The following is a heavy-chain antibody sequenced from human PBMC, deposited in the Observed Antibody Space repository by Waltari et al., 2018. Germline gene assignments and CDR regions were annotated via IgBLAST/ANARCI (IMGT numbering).Heavy chain of an antibody. J-gene: IGHJ4*02. Sequence: QVQLQQWGAGLLKPSETLSLTCAVYGGSFSGYYWSGIRQPPGKGLEWIGEINHSGSTNSNPSLTSRVTISVDTSKNQFSLKLSSVTAADTAVYYCARGLRDYYDSSGYYGRGHFDYWGQGTLVTVSS. CDR1: GGSFSGYY. CDR2: INHSGST. CDR3: ARGLRDYYDSSGYYGRGHFDY. V-gene: IGHV4-34*01. D-gene: IGHD3-22*01.